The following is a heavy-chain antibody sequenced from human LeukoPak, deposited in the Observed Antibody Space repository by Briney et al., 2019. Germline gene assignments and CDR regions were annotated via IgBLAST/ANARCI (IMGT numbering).Heavy chain of an antibody. D-gene: IGHD6-19*01. CDR1: GYSISSGYY. CDR2: IYHSGST. CDR3: ARGHSSGWYKLGYYYYMDV. V-gene: IGHV4-38-2*02. J-gene: IGHJ6*03. Sequence: SETLSLTCTVSGYSISSGYYWGWIRQPPGKGLEWIGSIYHSGSTYYNPSLKGRVTISVDTSKNQFSLKLSSVTAADTAVYYCARGHSSGWYKLGYYYYMDVWGKGTTVTVSS.